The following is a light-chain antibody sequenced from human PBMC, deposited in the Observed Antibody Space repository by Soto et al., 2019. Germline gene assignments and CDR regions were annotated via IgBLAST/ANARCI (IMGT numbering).Light chain of an antibody. CDR1: QDIRGA. J-gene: IGKJ5*01. Sequence: AIQVTQSPSSLSAPVGDRVTITCRASQDIRGALAWYQQKPGKAPKLLIFDVSTLETGVPARFSGGGSGTEFTLTISSLQPEDFGTYVCQQFNSYPIIFGHGTRLEIK. V-gene: IGKV1-13*02. CDR2: DVS. CDR3: QQFNSYPII.